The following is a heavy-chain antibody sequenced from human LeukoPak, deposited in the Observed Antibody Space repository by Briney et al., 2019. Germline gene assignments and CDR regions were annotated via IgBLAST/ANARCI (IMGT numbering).Heavy chain of an antibody. CDR1: GFTCREYS. CDR2: IRSNGRDT. D-gene: IGHD2-15*01. V-gene: IGHV3-23*05. Sequence: PGGSLRLSCAASGFTCREYSMTWVRQAPGKGLEWVSNIRSNGRDTYYTDSVKGRFTISRDNSKNTLYLQMNSLRAEDTAVYYCAKGGYTSWFDPWGQGTLVTVSS. J-gene: IGHJ5*02. CDR3: AKGGYTSWFDP.